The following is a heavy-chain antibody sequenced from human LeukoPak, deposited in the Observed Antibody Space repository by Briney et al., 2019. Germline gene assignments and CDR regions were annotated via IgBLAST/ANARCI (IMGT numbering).Heavy chain of an antibody. CDR1: GYTFTGYY. V-gene: IGHV1-2*02. CDR3: ARTVQVRFGFDP. CDR2: INPNSGGT. J-gene: IGHJ5*02. Sequence: ASVKVSCKASGYTFTGYYMHWVRQAPGQGLEWMGWINPNSGGTNYAQKFQGRVTMTRDTSISTAYMELSRLRSDDTAVYYCARTVQVRFGFDPWGQGTLVTVSS. D-gene: IGHD3-3*01.